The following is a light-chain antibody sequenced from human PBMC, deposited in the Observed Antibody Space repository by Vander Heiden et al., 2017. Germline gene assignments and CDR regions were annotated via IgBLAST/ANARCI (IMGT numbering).Light chain of an antibody. J-gene: IGKJ3*01. V-gene: IGKV1-9*01. CDR3: QQLNSYPWA. CDR1: QGISSY. Sequence: DIQLTQSPSFLSASVGDRVTITCRASQGISSYLAWYQQKPGKAPKLLIYAASTLQSGVPSRFSGSGSGTEFTLTISSLQPEDFATYYCQQLNSYPWAFGHGTKVDIK. CDR2: AAS.